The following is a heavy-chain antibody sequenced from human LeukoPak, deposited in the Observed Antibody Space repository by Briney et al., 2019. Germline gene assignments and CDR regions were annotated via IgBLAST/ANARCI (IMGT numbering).Heavy chain of an antibody. D-gene: IGHD1-14*01. J-gene: IGHJ6*02. CDR3: ARGSRRYGMDV. V-gene: IGHV1-18*01. CDR1: GYTFTSYG. CDR2: ISAYNGNT. Sequence: ASVKVSCKASGYTFTSYGISWVRQAPGQGLEWMGWISAYNGNTNYAQKLQGRVTMTTDTSTSTAHMELRSLRSDDTAVYYCARGSRRYGMDVWGQGTTVTVSS.